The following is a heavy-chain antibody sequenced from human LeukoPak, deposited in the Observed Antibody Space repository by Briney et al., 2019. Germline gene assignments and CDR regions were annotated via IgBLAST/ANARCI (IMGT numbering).Heavy chain of an antibody. J-gene: IGHJ4*02. Sequence: GGSLRLSCAASGFRFSDFGMRWIRQAPEKGREWVAGIWYDRSKQFYAASVEGRFTISSDNFKNTLFLQTSSLRAEDTAVYYCAKGDHYKPLYFDKWGQGSVVTVTA. D-gene: IGHD1-14*01. CDR1: GFRFSDFG. CDR2: IWYDRSKQ. CDR3: AKGDHYKPLYFDK. V-gene: IGHV3-33*06.